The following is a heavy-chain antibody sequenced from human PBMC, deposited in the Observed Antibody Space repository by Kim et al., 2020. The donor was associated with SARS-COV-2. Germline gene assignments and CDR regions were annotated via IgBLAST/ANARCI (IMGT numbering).Heavy chain of an antibody. Sequence: GGSLRLSCVASGFTLSDYHMSWIRQAPGKGLEWISYISTSGTTIFYADSVKGRFTVSRDNAENSVYLQVKSLRAEDTAVYYCARDGDEASSLYYYSY. J-gene: IGHJ6*01. CDR1: GFTLSDYH. CDR2: ISTSGTTI. V-gene: IGHV3-11*01. CDR3: ARDGDEASSLYYYSY.